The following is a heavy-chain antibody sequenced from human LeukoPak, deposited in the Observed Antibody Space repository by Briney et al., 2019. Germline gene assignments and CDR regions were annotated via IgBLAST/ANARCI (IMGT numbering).Heavy chain of an antibody. CDR1: GFIFKNYA. CDR2: ISWNSGSI. J-gene: IGHJ3*02. CDR3: ARRRMAGSAFDI. Sequence: GGSLRLSCAASGFIFKNYAMNWVRQAPGKGLEWVSGISWNSGSIGYADSVKGRFTISRDNAKNSLYLQMNSLRAEDTALYYCARRRMAGSAFDIWGQGTMVTVSS. V-gene: IGHV3-9*01. D-gene: IGHD6-19*01.